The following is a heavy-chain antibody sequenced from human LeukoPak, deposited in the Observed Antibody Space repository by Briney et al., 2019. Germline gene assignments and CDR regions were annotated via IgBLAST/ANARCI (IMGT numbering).Heavy chain of an antibody. CDR1: GFTFSSYA. Sequence: PGRSLRLSCAASGFTFSSYAMHWVRQAPGKGLEWVAVISYDGSNKYYADSVKGRFTISRDNSKNTLYLQMNSLRAEDTAVNYCARDFGSGGYLAYYFDYWGQGTLVIVSS. CDR3: ARDFGSGGYLAYYFDY. CDR2: ISYDGSNK. J-gene: IGHJ4*02. V-gene: IGHV3-30*04. D-gene: IGHD3-10*01.